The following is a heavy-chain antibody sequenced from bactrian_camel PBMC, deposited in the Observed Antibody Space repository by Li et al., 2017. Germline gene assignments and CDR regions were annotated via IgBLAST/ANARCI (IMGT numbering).Heavy chain of an antibody. CDR3: ATTYWLLPTS. CDR1: KHNSYC. J-gene: IGHJ4*01. CDR2: ESISGDRG. D-gene: IGHD3*01. Sequence: QLVESGGGSVQAGGSLSLSCSVSKHNSYCVTWIRQAPGKGLEWVSYESISGDRGYADSVKGRFTISRDNARNMVYLQMNSLKTEDAGVYYCATTYWLLPTSCGQGTQVTVS. V-gene: IGHV3S25*01.